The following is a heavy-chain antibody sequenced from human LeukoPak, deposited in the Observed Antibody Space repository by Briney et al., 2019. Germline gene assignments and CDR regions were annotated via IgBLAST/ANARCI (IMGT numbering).Heavy chain of an antibody. CDR1: GTSITRTY. CDR2: VYDTGDT. Sequence: SSETLSLTCTVSGTSITRTYWSWIRQPPGRGLESVGYVYDTGDTNYNPSLKSRVTMSLDTSKNQFSLTLSSVTAADTAVYYCARAHATVSFDYWGQGTLVTVSS. J-gene: IGHJ4*02. CDR3: ARAHATVSFDY. D-gene: IGHD4-17*01. V-gene: IGHV4-59*12.